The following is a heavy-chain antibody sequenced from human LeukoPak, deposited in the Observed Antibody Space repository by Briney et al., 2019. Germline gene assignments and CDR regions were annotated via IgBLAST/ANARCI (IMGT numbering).Heavy chain of an antibody. D-gene: IGHD6-13*01. Sequence: PGGSLRLSCAASGFTFSSYAMHWVRQAPGKGLEWVAVISYDGSNKYYADSVKGRFTISRDNSKNTLYLQMNSLRAEDTAVYYCARDRRDAGYDDAFDIWGQGTMVTVSS. CDR3: ARDRRDAGYDDAFDI. J-gene: IGHJ3*02. CDR1: GFTFSSYA. V-gene: IGHV3-30-3*01. CDR2: ISYDGSNK.